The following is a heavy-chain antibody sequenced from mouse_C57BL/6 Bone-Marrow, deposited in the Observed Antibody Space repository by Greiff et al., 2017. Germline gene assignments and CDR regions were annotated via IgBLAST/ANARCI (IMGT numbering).Heavy chain of an antibody. CDR2: INPNNGGT. Sequence: EVQLQQSGPELVKPGASVKMSCKASGYTFTDYNMHWVKQSHGKSLEWIGYINPNNGGTSYNQKFKGKATLTVNKSSSTAYMELRSLTSEDSAVYYCARPYGSSYAFDYWGQGTTRTVSS. CDR1: GYTFTDYN. J-gene: IGHJ2*01. D-gene: IGHD1-1*01. V-gene: IGHV1-22*01. CDR3: ARPYGSSYAFDY.